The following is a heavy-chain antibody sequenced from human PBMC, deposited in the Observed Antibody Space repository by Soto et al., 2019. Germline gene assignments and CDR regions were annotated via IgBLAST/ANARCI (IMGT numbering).Heavy chain of an antibody. V-gene: IGHV3-64*04. D-gene: IGHD6-13*01. Sequence: GGSLRLSCAASGFTLSGYAMDWVRQAPGKGLEYVSGISSNGVGTYYANSVKGRFTISRDNSKNTLYLQMNSLRAEDTAVYYCARDMRSSSPSTPYYFDYWGQGTLVTVSS. CDR2: ISSNGVGT. CDR3: ARDMRSSSPSTPYYFDY. CDR1: GFTLSGYA. J-gene: IGHJ4*02.